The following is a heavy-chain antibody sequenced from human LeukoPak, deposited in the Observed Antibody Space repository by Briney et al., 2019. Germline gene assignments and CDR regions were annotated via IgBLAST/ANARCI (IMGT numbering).Heavy chain of an antibody. CDR1: GFIVSSNY. Sequence: GGSLRLSCAASGFIVSSNYMSWVRQAPGKGLEWVSVIYSGGSTYYADSVKGRFTISRDNSKNTLYLQMNSLRVEDTAVYYCASGPYDSSGYGYFQHWGQGTLVTVSS. J-gene: IGHJ1*01. D-gene: IGHD3-22*01. CDR3: ASGPYDSSGYGYFQH. CDR2: IYSGGST. V-gene: IGHV3-53*01.